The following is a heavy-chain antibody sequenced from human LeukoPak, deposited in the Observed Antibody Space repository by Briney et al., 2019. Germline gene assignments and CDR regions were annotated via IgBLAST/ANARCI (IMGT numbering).Heavy chain of an antibody. J-gene: IGHJ4*02. CDR2: IYYSGST. Sequence: SETLSLTCTVSGGSISSGGYYWSWIRQHPGKGLEWIGYIYYSGSTYYNPSLKSRVTISVDTSKNQFSLKLSSVTAADTAVYYCARAPGIAAAGTGGLDYWGQGTPGTGSS. V-gene: IGHV4-31*03. CDR1: GGSISSGGYY. D-gene: IGHD6-13*01. CDR3: ARAPGIAAAGTGGLDY.